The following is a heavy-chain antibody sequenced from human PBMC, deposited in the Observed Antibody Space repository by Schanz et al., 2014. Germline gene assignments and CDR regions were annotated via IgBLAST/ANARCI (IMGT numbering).Heavy chain of an antibody. Sequence: QVQLVESGGGVVQPGRSLRLSCAASGFNFSNYDIHWVRQAPGKGLEWVALISYDGSSKNYADSVQGRFTISRDNSKNALYLQMDSLRAEDTAVYYCARGIITMVRGGDVGAFDTWGQGTMVTVSS. V-gene: IGHV3-33*08. CDR1: GFNFSNYD. CDR3: ARGIITMVRGGDVGAFDT. D-gene: IGHD3-10*01. CDR2: ISYDGSSK. J-gene: IGHJ3*02.